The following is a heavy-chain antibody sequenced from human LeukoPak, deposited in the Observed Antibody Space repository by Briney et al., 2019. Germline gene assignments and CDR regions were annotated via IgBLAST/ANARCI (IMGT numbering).Heavy chain of an antibody. CDR2: IDSSGTT. Sequence: PSETLSLTCNISGGSFSLYQWSWIRQSPGKGLEWIGYIDSSGTTKYNPSLESRLSISIDTSRNHFSLKLKSATPADTAVYFCARLGVPSAYYFFDYWGQGILITVSS. D-gene: IGHD2-2*01. CDR1: GGSFSLYQ. J-gene: IGHJ4*02. CDR3: ARLGVPSAYYFFDY. V-gene: IGHV4-4*08.